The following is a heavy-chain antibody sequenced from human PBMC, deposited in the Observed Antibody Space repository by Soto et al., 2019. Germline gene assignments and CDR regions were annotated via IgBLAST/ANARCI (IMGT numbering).Heavy chain of an antibody. CDR3: ARVMVRGVIAY. CDR2: INHSGST. Sequence: XGTLSLNCAVYGGSFSGYYWSWIRQPPGKGLEWIGEINHSGSTNYNPSLKSRVTISVDTSKNQFSLKLSSVTAADTAVYYCARVMVRGVIAYWGQGTLVTVSS. J-gene: IGHJ4*02. D-gene: IGHD3-10*01. CDR1: GGSFSGYY. V-gene: IGHV4-34*01.